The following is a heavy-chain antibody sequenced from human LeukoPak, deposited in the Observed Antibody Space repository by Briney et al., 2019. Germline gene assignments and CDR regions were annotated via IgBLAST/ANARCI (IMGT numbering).Heavy chain of an antibody. CDR3: ARDGLRAILGGATPPDWFDP. CDR2: IYYSGST. D-gene: IGHD1-26*01. J-gene: IGHJ5*02. Sequence: PSETLSLTCTVSGGSISSSSYYWGWIRQPPGKGLEWIGSIYYSGSTYYNPSLKSRVTISVDTSKNQFSLKLSSVTAANTAVYYCARDGLRAILGGATPPDWFDPWGQGTLVTVSS. V-gene: IGHV4-39*07. CDR1: GGSISSSSYY.